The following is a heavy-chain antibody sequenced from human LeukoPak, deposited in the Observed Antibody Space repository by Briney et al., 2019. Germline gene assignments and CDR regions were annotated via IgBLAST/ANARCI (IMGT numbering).Heavy chain of an antibody. CDR2: IYSGGTT. CDR1: GFTVSSNY. Sequence: GGSLRLSCAASGFTVSSNYMSWVRQAPGKGLEWVSAIYSGGTTYYADSVKGRFTISRDNSKNTLYLQMNSLRAEDTAVYYCERDVEGGQVGDVFDTWGQGTMVSVSS. J-gene: IGHJ3*02. D-gene: IGHD3-10*01. CDR3: ERDVEGGQVGDVFDT. V-gene: IGHV3-53*01.